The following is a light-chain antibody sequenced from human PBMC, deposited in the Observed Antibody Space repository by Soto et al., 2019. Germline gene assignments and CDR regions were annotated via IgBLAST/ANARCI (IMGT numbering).Light chain of an antibody. CDR3: SSYAGSNNLV. Sequence: QSALTQPPSASGSPGQSVTISCTGTSSDVGGYNYVTWYQHHPGKPPKLMIYEVSKRPSGVPDRFSGSKSGNTASLTVSGLQAEDEADYYCSSYAGSNNLVFGGGTKLTVL. CDR2: EVS. J-gene: IGLJ2*01. CDR1: SSDVGGYNY. V-gene: IGLV2-8*01.